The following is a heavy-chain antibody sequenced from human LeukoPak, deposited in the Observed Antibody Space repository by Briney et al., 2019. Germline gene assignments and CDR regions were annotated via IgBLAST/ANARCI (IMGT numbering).Heavy chain of an antibody. J-gene: IGHJ4*02. CDR3: ARGELRCSSTSCSIGSFDY. CDR1: GFTFSSYS. Sequence: KPGGSLRLSCAASGFTFSSYSMNWVRQAPGKGLEWVSSISSSSSYIYYADSVKGRFTISRDNAKNSLYLQMNSLRAEDTAVYYCARGELRCSSTSCSIGSFDYWGQGTLVTVSS. V-gene: IGHV3-21*01. D-gene: IGHD2-2*01. CDR2: ISSSSSYI.